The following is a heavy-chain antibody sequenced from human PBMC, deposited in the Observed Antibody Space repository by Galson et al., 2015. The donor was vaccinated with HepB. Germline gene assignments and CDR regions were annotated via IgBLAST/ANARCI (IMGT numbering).Heavy chain of an antibody. J-gene: IGHJ4*02. CDR2: ISGIDGST. Sequence: SLRLSCAASGFTFSTYAMSWVRQAPGKGLEWVSGISGIDGSTYYADSVKGRFTISRDNSKNTLFVQMNSLRADDTAVYYCARQLAIDYWGQGTLVTVSS. CDR1: GFTFSTYA. V-gene: IGHV3-23*01. D-gene: IGHD5-12*01. CDR3: ARQLAIDY.